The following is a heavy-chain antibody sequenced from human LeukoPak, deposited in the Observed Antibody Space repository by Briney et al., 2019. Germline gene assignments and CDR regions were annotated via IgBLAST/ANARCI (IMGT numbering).Heavy chain of an antibody. CDR1: GGSISSSSYY. V-gene: IGHV4-39*01. CDR3: ARRGVVVAANFDY. Sequence: SETLSLTCTVSGGSISSSSYYWGWIRQPPGKGLEWIGSIYYSGSTYYNPSLKSRVTISVDTSKNQFSLKLSSVTAAGTAVYYCARRGVVVAANFDYWGQGTLVTVSS. CDR2: IYYSGST. D-gene: IGHD2-15*01. J-gene: IGHJ4*02.